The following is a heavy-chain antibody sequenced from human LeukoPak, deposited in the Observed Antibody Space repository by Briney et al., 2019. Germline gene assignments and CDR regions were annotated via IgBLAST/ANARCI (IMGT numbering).Heavy chain of an antibody. CDR3: ASGGQWLAALDY. CDR1: GGSISSSSYY. Sequence: SETLSLTCAVSGGSISSSSYYWGWIRQPPGKGLEWIGSIYYSGSTYYNPSLKSRVTISVDTSKNQFSLKLSSVTAADTAVYYCASGGQWLAALDYWGQGTLVTVSS. J-gene: IGHJ4*02. D-gene: IGHD6-19*01. CDR2: IYYSGST. V-gene: IGHV4-39*01.